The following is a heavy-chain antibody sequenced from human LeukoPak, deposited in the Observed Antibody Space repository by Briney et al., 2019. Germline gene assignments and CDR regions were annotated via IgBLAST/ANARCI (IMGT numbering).Heavy chain of an antibody. CDR3: ARDRLGDGYIREFDS. Sequence: GGSLRLSCAASGFTFSSYSMNWVRQAPGKGLEWVSSFGSDLTFTSYADSVKGRFTISRDNAESSIYLHMNSLRDDDTAIYYCARDRLGDGYIREFDSWGQGTLVTVSS. V-gene: IGHV3-21*04. D-gene: IGHD5-24*01. J-gene: IGHJ4*02. CDR2: FGSDLTFT. CDR1: GFTFSSYS.